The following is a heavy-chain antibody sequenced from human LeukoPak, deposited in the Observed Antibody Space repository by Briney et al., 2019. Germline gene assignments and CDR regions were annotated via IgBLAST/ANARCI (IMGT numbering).Heavy chain of an antibody. CDR2: IRYDGFNK. CDR1: GFTFSTYA. Sequence: PGGSLRLSCAASGFTFSTYAMHWVRQAPGTGLEWVTFIRYDGFNKYFADSVKGRFTISRDNSKNTLYLQMNSLRAEDTAVYYCAKVSDYGGNSLHYWGQGTLVTVSS. J-gene: IGHJ4*02. D-gene: IGHD4-23*01. V-gene: IGHV3-30*02. CDR3: AKVSDYGGNSLHY.